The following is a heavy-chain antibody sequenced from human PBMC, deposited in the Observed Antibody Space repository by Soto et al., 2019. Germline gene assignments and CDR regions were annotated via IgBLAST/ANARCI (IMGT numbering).Heavy chain of an antibody. CDR2: ISGSGSP. Sequence: EVQLVESGGGLVKPGGSLRLSCAVSGFTFISDTLNWVRQAPGKGLEWVSSISGSGSPYYADSMKGRFTISRDNAQNSLYLQMSSLRAEDTAVYYCSSEVQPVFRREYDYWGQGTLVTVSS. CDR1: GFTFISDT. CDR3: SSEVQPVFRREYDY. J-gene: IGHJ4*02. V-gene: IGHV3-21*04.